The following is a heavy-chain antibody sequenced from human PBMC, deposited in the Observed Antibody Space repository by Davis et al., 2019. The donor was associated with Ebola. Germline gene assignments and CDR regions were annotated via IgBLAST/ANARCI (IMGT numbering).Heavy chain of an antibody. CDR3: ARGWFGELTS. Sequence: MPSETLSLTCTVSGGSISSYYWSWIRQPPGKGLEWIGYIYYSGSTNYNPSLKSRVTISVDTSKNQFSLKLSSVTAADTAVYYCARGWFGELTSWGQGTLVTVSS. D-gene: IGHD3-10*01. V-gene: IGHV4-59*12. J-gene: IGHJ4*02. CDR1: GGSISSYY. CDR2: IYYSGST.